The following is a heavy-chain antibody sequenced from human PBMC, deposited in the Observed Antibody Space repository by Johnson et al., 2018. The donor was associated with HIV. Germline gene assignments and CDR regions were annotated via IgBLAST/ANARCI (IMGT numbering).Heavy chain of an antibody. CDR1: GFTFSHYK. Sequence: VQLVESGGGLVQPGGSLRLSCSASGFTFSHYKMNWVRQAPGKGLEWVSYISSSGSTIYYADSVKGRFTISRDNAKNSLYLQMNSLRAEDTAVYYCARERSGTIAFDIWGQGTMVTVSS. D-gene: IGHD1-7*01. CDR2: ISSSGSTI. J-gene: IGHJ3*02. CDR3: ARERSGTIAFDI. V-gene: IGHV3-48*03.